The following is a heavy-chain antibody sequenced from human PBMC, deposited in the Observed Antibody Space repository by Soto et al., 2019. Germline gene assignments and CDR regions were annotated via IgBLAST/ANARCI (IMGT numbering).Heavy chain of an antibody. D-gene: IGHD3-10*01. CDR3: AKEGDYYGSRSYYTD. CDR2: ISYDGSNK. CDR1: GFTFSSYG. J-gene: IGHJ4*02. Sequence: GGSLRLCCAASGFTFSSYGMHWVRQAPGKGLERVAVISYDGSNKYYADSVKGRFTISRDNSKNTLYLQMNSLRAEDTAVYYCAKEGDYYGSRSYYTDWGQGTLVTVSS. V-gene: IGHV3-30*18.